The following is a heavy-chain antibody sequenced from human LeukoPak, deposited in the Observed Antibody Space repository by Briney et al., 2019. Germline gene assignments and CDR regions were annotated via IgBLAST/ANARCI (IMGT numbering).Heavy chain of an antibody. J-gene: IGHJ4*02. V-gene: IGHV3-48*03. CDR2: ITTSGRTI. CDR3: ARGEDYGTNSFDY. CDR1: GFTFSSYE. Sequence: GGSLRLSCAASGFTFSSYEMNWVRQAPGKGLEWVSYITTSGRTIYYADSVKGRFTISRDNAKNSLYLQMNSLRAENTAVYYCARGEDYGTNSFDYWGQGTLVTVSS. D-gene: IGHD4-17*01.